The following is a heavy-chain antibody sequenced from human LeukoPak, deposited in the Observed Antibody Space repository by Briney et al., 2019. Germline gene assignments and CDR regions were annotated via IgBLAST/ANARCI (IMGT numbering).Heavy chain of an antibody. CDR3: ARGSEWRDFPDYYYMDV. CDR1: GGTFSSYA. D-gene: IGHD3-3*01. J-gene: IGHJ6*03. CDR2: IIPIFGTA. V-gene: IGHV1-69*06. Sequence: GASVKVSCKASGGTFSSYAISWVRQAPGQGLEWMGGIIPIFGTANYAQKFQGRVTITADKSTSTAYMELSSLRSEDTAVYYCARGSEWRDFPDYYYMDVWGKGTTVTVSS.